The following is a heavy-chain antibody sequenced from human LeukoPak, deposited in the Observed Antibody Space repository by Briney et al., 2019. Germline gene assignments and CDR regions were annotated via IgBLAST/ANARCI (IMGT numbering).Heavy chain of an antibody. CDR3: VRGTGYSAYDYDFDY. CDR1: GFTFGSYD. J-gene: IGHJ4*02. V-gene: IGHV3-13*04. Sequence: GGSLRLSCAASGFTFGSYDMHWVRQPRGKGLEWVSAIGTAGDTYYPGSVKGRFTISRENAKNSLYLQMNSLRAGDTAVYYCVRGTGYSAYDYDFDYWGQGTLVTVSS. CDR2: IGTAGDT. D-gene: IGHD5-12*01.